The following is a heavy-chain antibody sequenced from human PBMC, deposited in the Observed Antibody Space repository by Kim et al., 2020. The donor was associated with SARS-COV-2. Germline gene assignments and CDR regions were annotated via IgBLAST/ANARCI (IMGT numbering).Heavy chain of an antibody. CDR2: IIPIFGTA. J-gene: IGHJ5*02. D-gene: IGHD3-10*01. V-gene: IGHV1-69*13. Sequence: SVKVSCKASGGTFSSYAISWVRQAPGQGLEWMGGIIPIFGTANYAQKFQGRVTITADESTSTAYMELSSLRSEDTAVYYCARGKTYYYGSGSFNWFDPWGQGTLVTVSS. CDR3: ARGKTYYYGSGSFNWFDP. CDR1: GGTFSSYA.